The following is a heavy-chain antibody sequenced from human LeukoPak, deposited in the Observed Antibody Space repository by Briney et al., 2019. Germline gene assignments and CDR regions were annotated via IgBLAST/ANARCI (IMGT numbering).Heavy chain of an antibody. CDR1: GGPISSYY. CDR3: ARDRLPYSSSWYRYYYYMDV. CDR2: IYTSGST. D-gene: IGHD6-13*01. J-gene: IGHJ6*03. V-gene: IGHV4-4*07. Sequence: PSETLSLTCTVSGGPISSYYWSWIRQPAGKGLEWIGRIYTSGSTNYNPSLKSRVTMSVDTSKNQFSLKLSSVTAADTAVYYCARDRLPYSSSWYRYYYYMDVWGKGTTVTVSS.